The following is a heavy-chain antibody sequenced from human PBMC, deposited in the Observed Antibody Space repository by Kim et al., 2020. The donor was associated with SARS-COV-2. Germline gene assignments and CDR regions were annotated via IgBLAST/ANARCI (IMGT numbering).Heavy chain of an antibody. CDR3: AREWWLRFSLNKYYFDY. CDR1: GGSISSSSYY. J-gene: IGHJ4*02. CDR2: IYYSGST. V-gene: IGHV4-39*07. Sequence: SETLSLTCTVSGGSISSSSYYWGWIRQPPGKGLEWIGSIYYSGSTYYNPSLKSRVTISVDTSKNQFSLKLSSVTAADTAVYYCAREWWLRFSLNKYYFDYWGQGTLVTVSS. D-gene: IGHD5-12*01.